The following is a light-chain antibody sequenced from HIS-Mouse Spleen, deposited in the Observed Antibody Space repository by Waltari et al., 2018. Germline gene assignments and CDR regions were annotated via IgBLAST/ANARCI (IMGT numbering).Light chain of an antibody. V-gene: IGLV5-45*02. CDR2: YKSDSDK. J-gene: IGLJ3*02. CDR1: SGINVGTYR. CDR3: MIWHSSAWV. Sequence: QAVLTQPSSLSASPGASASLTCTLRSGINVGTYRIYWYQQKPGIPPQYLLRYKSDSDKQQGSGVPSRFSGSKDASANAGILLISGLQSEDEADYYCMIWHSSAWVFGGGTKLTVL.